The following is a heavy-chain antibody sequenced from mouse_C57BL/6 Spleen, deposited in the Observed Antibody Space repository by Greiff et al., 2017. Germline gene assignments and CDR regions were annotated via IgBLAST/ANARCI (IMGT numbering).Heavy chain of an antibody. Sequence: VQLQQPGAELVKPGASVKLSCKASGYTFTSYWMQWVKQRPGQGLEWIGEIDPSDSYTNYNQKFKGKGPLTVETSSSTAYIQLSSLTSEYSAVYYCALYDGYYDYYAMDYWGQGTSVTVSS. J-gene: IGHJ4*01. CDR3: ALYDGYYDYYAMDY. V-gene: IGHV1-50*01. CDR2: IDPSDSYT. D-gene: IGHD2-3*01. CDR1: GYTFTSYW.